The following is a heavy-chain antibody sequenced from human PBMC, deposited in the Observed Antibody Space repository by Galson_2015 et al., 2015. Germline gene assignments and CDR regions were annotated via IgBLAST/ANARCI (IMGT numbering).Heavy chain of an antibody. CDR1: SFTFSSSW. D-gene: IGHD3/OR15-3a*01. J-gene: IGHJ3*02. CDR3: ARTDWLSAFDM. V-gene: IGHV3-7*04. CDR2: IKEDESER. Sequence: SLRLSCAASSFTFSSSWMSWVRQAPGKGLEWVANIKEDESERYYGDSVKGRFTISRDNAKRFLYLRMDSLRPEDTAVYYCARTDWLSAFDMWGQGTVVIVSS.